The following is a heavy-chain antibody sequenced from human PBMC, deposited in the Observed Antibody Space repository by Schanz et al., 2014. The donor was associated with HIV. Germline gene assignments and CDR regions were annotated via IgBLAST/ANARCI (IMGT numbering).Heavy chain of an antibody. CDR3: ARRSSDGGYYDN. CDR1: GFTFSSYW. Sequence: EVQLVESGGGLVKPGGSLRLSCAASGFTFSSYWMHWVRQAPGKGLLWVSRMNNDVSSRLYADSVKGRFTISRDNAKNTLYLQMNSLRDEDTAVYYCARRSSDGGYYDNWGQGTLVTVSS. V-gene: IGHV3-74*02. J-gene: IGHJ4*02. CDR2: MNNDVSSR. D-gene: IGHD2-15*01.